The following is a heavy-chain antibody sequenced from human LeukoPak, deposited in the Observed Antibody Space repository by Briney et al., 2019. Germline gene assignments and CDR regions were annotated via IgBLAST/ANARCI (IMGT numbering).Heavy chain of an antibody. CDR1: GYTFTSYY. Sequence: ASVKVSCKASGYTFTSYYMHWVRQAPGQGLEWMGIINPSGGSTSYAQKFQGRVTMTRDTSTSTVYMELSSLRSEDTAVCYCARSYGCSGGSCYSTPEIGSAFDIWGEGTMVTVSS. CDR3: ARSYGCSGGSCYSTPEIGSAFDI. J-gene: IGHJ3*02. D-gene: IGHD2-15*01. CDR2: INPSGGST. V-gene: IGHV1-46*01.